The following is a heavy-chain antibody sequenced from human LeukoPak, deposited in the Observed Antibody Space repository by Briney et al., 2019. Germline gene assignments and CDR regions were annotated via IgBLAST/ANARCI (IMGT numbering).Heavy chain of an antibody. CDR2: ISAYNGNT. J-gene: IGHJ4*02. D-gene: IGHD3-9*01. Sequence: GASVKVSCKASGYTFTSYGISWVRQAPGQGLEWMGWISAYNGNTNYAQKLQGRVTMTTDTSTSTAYMELRSLRSDDTAVYCCARNKAEGDPRYYDILTGWDWGQGTLVTVSS. CDR3: ARNKAEGDPRYYDILTGWD. V-gene: IGHV1-18*01. CDR1: GYTFTSYG.